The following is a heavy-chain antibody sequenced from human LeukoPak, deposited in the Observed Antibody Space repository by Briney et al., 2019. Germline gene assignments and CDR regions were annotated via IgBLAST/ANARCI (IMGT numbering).Heavy chain of an antibody. J-gene: IGHJ4*02. V-gene: IGHV1-3*01. CDR2: INAGNGKT. CDR1: GYTFTSYA. CDR3: AREVRYSSGWCLNYDY. D-gene: IGHD6-19*01. Sequence: ASVKVSCKASGYTFTSYAMHWVRQAPGRRLEWMGWINAGNGKTEYSQKFQGRVTITRDTSASTAYVELSTLRSEDTAVYYCAREVRYSSGWCLNYDYWGQGTLVTVSS.